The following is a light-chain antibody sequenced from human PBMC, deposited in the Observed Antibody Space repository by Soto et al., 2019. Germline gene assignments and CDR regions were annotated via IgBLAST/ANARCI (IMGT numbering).Light chain of an antibody. CDR3: HSYANSLNGYV. CDR2: RDI. Sequence: QSVLTQPPSVSGAPGQRVTISCTGSSSNIGASYDVHWYQQIPGAAPKLLIYRDIYRPSGIPNRFSGSKSGTSASLAITGLQAEDEADYYCHSYANSLNGYVFGTGTRSPS. CDR1: SSNIGASYD. V-gene: IGLV1-40*01. J-gene: IGLJ1*01.